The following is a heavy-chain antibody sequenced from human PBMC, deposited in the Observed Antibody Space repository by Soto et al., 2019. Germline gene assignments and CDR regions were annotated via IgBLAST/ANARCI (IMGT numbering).Heavy chain of an antibody. J-gene: IGHJ4*02. Sequence: SETLSLTCAVSGGSISSGGYSWSWIRQPPGKGLEWIGYIYHSGSTYYNPSLKSRLIISVNTSKNQFSLKLTSATAADTAVYYCARDVKCHRSSPGPLEKWGQGNLVTVSS. CDR2: IYHSGST. CDR1: GGSISSGGYS. D-gene: IGHD6-6*01. CDR3: ARDVKCHRSSPGPLEK. V-gene: IGHV4-30-2*05.